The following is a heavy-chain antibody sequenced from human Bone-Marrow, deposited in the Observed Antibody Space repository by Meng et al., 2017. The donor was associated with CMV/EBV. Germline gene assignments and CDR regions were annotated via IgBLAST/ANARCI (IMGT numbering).Heavy chain of an antibody. D-gene: IGHD2-21*01. CDR1: GFTISSYS. CDR3: ARDRLAYCGGDCSDGENWFDP. CDR2: ISSSSSYI. V-gene: IGHV3-21*01. Sequence: GESLKISCAASGFTISSYSMNWVRQAPGKGLEWVSSISSSSSYIYYADSVKGRFTISRDNAKNSLYLQMNSLRAEDTAVYYCARDRLAYCGGDCSDGENWFDPWGQGTLVTVSS. J-gene: IGHJ5*02.